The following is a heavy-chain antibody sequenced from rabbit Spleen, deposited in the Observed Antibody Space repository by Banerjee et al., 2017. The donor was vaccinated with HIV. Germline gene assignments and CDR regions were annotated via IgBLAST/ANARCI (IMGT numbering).Heavy chain of an antibody. CDR1: GFSFSRNVY. Sequence: QSLEDSGGGLVQSEGSLTLTCKASGFSFSRNVYMCWVRQAPGKGLEWIACTVGGRSTFTYYASWVNGRFTISKASSTTVTLQMTSLTAADTATYFCARDTATSFSTYGMDLWGPGTLVTVS. V-gene: IGHV1S40*01. D-gene: IGHD1-1*01. CDR2: TVGGRSTFT. CDR3: ARDTATSFSTYGMDL. J-gene: IGHJ6*01.